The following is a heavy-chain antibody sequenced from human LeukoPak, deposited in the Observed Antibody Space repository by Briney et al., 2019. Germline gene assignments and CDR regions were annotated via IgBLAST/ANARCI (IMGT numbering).Heavy chain of an antibody. D-gene: IGHD4-17*01. Sequence: GGSLRLSCAASGFTFSSYAMSWVRQAPGKGLEWVSAISGSGGSTYYADSVKGRFTISRDNSKNTLYLQMNSLRAEDTAVYYCAKGRTRGATVTAFDYWDQGTLVTVSS. CDR2: ISGSGGST. CDR1: GFTFSSYA. J-gene: IGHJ4*02. V-gene: IGHV3-23*01. CDR3: AKGRTRGATVTAFDY.